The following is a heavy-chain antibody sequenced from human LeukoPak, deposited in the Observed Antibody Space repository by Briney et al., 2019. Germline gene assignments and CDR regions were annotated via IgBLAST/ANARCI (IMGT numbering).Heavy chain of an antibody. D-gene: IGHD4/OR15-4a*01. CDR1: GGSITSGSYY. CDR2: IHSSGST. V-gene: IGHV4-61*02. J-gene: IGHJ5*02. Sequence: SETLSLTCTVSGGSITSGSYYWTWIRQPAGKGLEWVGRIHSSGSTNCNPSLNSRVTVSADTSNNQFSLKLSPVTAADTAIYYCATSASSGSNYFDPWGQGILVTVSS. CDR3: ATSASSGSNYFDP.